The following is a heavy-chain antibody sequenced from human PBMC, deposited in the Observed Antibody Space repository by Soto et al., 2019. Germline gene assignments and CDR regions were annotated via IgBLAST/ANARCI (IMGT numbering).Heavy chain of an antibody. D-gene: IGHD6-13*01. J-gene: IGHJ3*02. Sequence: SETLSLTCIVSGGSISTSNYYWAWIRQPPGKALEWIGSSHFSESTYYNPSLWSLVTISVDTSQNQISLSLGSVTAADTAVYYCARARVSQNRNAFNIWGNGTMVTVSS. CDR1: GGSISTSNYY. CDR3: ARARVSQNRNAFNI. CDR2: SHFSEST. V-gene: IGHV4-39*01.